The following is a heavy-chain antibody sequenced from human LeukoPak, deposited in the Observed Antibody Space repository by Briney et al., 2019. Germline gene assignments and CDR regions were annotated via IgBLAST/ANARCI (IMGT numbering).Heavy chain of an antibody. D-gene: IGHD6-13*01. V-gene: IGHV3-23*01. CDR3: AKPTAADPDGDYYYGMDV. Sequence: PGGSLRLSCAASGFTFSSYAMSWVRQAPGKGLEWVSAISGSGGSTYYADSVKGRFTISRDNSKNTLYLQMNSLRAEDTAVYYCAKPTAADPDGDYYYGMDVWGKGTTVTVSS. CDR2: ISGSGGST. CDR1: GFTFSSYA. J-gene: IGHJ6*04.